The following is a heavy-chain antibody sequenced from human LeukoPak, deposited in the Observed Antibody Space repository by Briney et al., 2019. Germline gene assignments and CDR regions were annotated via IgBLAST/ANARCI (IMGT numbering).Heavy chain of an antibody. J-gene: IGHJ5*02. V-gene: IGHV4-31*03. CDR2: IYYSGST. D-gene: IGHD3-10*01. CDR1: GGSINNGGYY. Sequence: SETLSLTCTVSGGSINNGGYYWSWILQHPGKGLEWIGYIYYSGSTYYNPSLKSRVTISLDTSKNQVSLKLNSVTAADTAVYYCARGLESGYYGSGSFRPWGQGTLVTVSS. CDR3: ARGLESGYYGSGSFRP.